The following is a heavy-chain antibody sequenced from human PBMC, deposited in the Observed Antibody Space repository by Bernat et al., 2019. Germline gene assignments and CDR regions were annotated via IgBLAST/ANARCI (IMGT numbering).Heavy chain of an antibody. Sequence: QVQLVQSGAEVKKPGASVKVSCKASGYTFTSYGISWVRQAPGQGLEWMGWISAYNGNTNYAQKLQGRVTMTTDTSTSTAYMELRSLRSDDTAVYYCARGPLRGVRYFDWLLQHYYYYGMDVWGQGTTVTVSS. D-gene: IGHD3-9*01. CDR3: ARGPLRGVRYFDWLLQHYYYYGMDV. CDR2: ISAYNGNT. V-gene: IGHV1-18*01. CDR1: GYTFTSYG. J-gene: IGHJ6*02.